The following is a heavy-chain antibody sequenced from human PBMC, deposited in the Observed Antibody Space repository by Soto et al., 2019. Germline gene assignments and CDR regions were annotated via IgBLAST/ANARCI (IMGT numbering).Heavy chain of an antibody. V-gene: IGHV1-3*01. CDR2: IKAGNGNT. J-gene: IGHJ4*02. CDR1: GYTFTSYA. CDR3: ARDHGSQWLVHFDY. D-gene: IGHD6-19*01. Sequence: GASVKVSCKASGYTFTSYAMHWVRQAPGQRIEWMGWIKAGNGNTKYSQKFQGRVTITRDTSASTAYMELSSLRSEDTAVYYCARDHGSQWLVHFDYWGQGTLVTVSS.